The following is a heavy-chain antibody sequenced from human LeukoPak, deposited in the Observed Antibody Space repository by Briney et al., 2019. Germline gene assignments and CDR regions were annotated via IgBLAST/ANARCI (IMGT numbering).Heavy chain of an antibody. CDR3: ARADHYDISTTYPFGN. J-gene: IGHJ4*02. V-gene: IGHV1-2*02. Sequence: ASVKVSCKSSGYTFTGYYMHWVRQAPGQGLEWMGWINPNNGGTNYAQKFQGRVTMTKDTSISTVYMELSRLTPDDTAVYYCARADHYDISTTYPFGNWGQGTLVTVSS. CDR1: GYTFTGYY. D-gene: IGHD3-9*01. CDR2: INPNNGGT.